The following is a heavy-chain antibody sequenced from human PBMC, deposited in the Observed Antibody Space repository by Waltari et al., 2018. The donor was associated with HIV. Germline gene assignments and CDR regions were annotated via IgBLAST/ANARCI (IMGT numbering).Heavy chain of an antibody. CDR2: INPDNGDP. J-gene: IGHJ4*02. CDR1: GYTFTGYY. D-gene: IGHD2-15*01. CDR3: ARDICNGGSCYSYYFDY. V-gene: IGHV1-2*02. Sequence: QVQLVQSGAEVKKPGASVKVSCKASGYTFTGYYMHWVRQAPGQGLEWMGWINPDNGDPKYSKKFQGRITMTRDTSISTAYMELSRLRSDDTAVYYCARDICNGGSCYSYYFDYWGQGTLVTVSS.